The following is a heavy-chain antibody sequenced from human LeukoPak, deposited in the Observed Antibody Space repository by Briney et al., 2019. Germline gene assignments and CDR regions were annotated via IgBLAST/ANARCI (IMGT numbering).Heavy chain of an antibody. Sequence: PSETLSLTCAVYGESFSGYYWSWIRQPPGKGREWIGEINHSGSTNYNPSLKSRVTISVDTSKNQFSLKLSSVTAADTAVYYCARRAVTTGEDYFDYWGQGTLVTVSS. CDR3: ARRAVTTGEDYFDY. CDR2: INHSGST. D-gene: IGHD4-17*01. J-gene: IGHJ4*02. V-gene: IGHV4-34*01. CDR1: GESFSGYY.